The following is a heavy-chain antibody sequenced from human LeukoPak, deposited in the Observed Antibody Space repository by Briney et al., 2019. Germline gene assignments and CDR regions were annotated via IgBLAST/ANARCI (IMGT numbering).Heavy chain of an antibody. CDR2: IYYSGGT. D-gene: IGHD6-13*01. CDR3: ARFRPDSSSWSDY. J-gene: IGHJ4*02. Sequence: PSETLSLTCTVSGGSISSSSYYWGWIRQPPGKGLEWIGSIYYSGGTYYNPSLKSRVTISVDTSKNQFSLKLSSVTAADTAVCYCARFRPDSSSWSDYWGQGTLVTVSS. V-gene: IGHV4-39*01. CDR1: GGSISSSSYY.